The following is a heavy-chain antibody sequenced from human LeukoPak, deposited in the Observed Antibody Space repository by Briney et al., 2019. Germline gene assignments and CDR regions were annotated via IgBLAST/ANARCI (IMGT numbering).Heavy chain of an antibody. CDR1: GGSISSSSYY. Sequence: SETLSLTCTVSGGSISSSSYYWGWIRQPPGKGLEWIGSIYYSGSTYYNPSLKSRVTISVDTSKSQFSLNLSSVTAADTAVYYCGSIAARLGYGMDVWGKGTTVTVSS. D-gene: IGHD6-6*01. CDR2: IYYSGST. CDR3: GSIAARLGYGMDV. V-gene: IGHV4-39*07. J-gene: IGHJ6*04.